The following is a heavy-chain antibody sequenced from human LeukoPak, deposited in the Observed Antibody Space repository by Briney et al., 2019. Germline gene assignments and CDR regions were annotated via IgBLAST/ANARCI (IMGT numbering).Heavy chain of an antibody. CDR2: ISGGGGIT. CDR1: RFTFSSYA. J-gene: IGHJ4*02. CDR3: GWGSSWYQGYFNY. V-gene: IGHV3-23*01. D-gene: IGHD6-13*01. Sequence: GSLRLSCAASRFTFSSYAMSWVRQAPGKGLEWVSAISGGGGITSYADSVKGRFTISRDNYKNTLHLQMNSLRAEDTAVYYCGWGSSWYQGYFNYWGQGMLVTVCS.